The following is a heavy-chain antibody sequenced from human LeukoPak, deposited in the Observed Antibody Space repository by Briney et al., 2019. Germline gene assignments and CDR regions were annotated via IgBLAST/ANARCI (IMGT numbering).Heavy chain of an antibody. CDR1: GYTFTRYG. Sequence: ASVKVSCKASGYTFTRYGISWVRQAPGQGLEWMGWISAYNGNTDYAQKLQGRVSMTTDTSTTTVYMELRSLRSDDTAMYYCARDSITLVRGVLGYWGQGTLVTVSS. CDR2: ISAYNGNT. CDR3: ARDSITLVRGVLGY. D-gene: IGHD3-10*01. V-gene: IGHV1-18*01. J-gene: IGHJ4*02.